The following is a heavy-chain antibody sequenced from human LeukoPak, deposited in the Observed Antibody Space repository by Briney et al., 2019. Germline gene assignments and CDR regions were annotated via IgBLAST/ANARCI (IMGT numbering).Heavy chain of an antibody. CDR2: ISGSGGST. Sequence: PGGSLRLSCAASGFTFSSYAMSWVRQAPGKGLEWVSAISGSGGSTYYADSVKGRFTISRDNSKNTLYLQMNSLRAEDTAVYYCAKAPTYCSGGSCYPYYYYGMDVWGQGTTVTVSS. V-gene: IGHV3-23*01. CDR3: AKAPTYCSGGSCYPYYYYGMDV. D-gene: IGHD2-15*01. CDR1: GFTFSSYA. J-gene: IGHJ6*02.